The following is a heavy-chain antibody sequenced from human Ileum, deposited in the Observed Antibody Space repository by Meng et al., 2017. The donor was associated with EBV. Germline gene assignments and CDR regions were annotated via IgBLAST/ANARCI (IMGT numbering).Heavy chain of an antibody. D-gene: IGHD3-22*01. Sequence: QITLKESRPTLVEPTQTLTLTCTFSGFSLSTSGVSVGWIRQPSGKALEWLAVIYWNDDKGYSPSLKSRLTITKDTSKNQVVLTMTNMDPVDTATYYCAHTKHSSGYYYHDYWGQGTLVTVSS. CDR3: AHTKHSSGYYYHDY. CDR2: IYWNDDK. V-gene: IGHV2-5*01. CDR1: GFSLSTSGVS. J-gene: IGHJ4*02.